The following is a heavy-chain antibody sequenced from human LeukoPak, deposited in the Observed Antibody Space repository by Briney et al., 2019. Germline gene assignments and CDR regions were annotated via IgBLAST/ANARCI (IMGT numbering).Heavy chain of an antibody. J-gene: IGHJ3*02. V-gene: IGHV5-51*01. CDR1: GYSFTSYW. D-gene: IGHD3-3*01. CDR3: AAGEPTYYGFWSGYYPAFDI. Sequence: GESLKISCKGSGYSFTSYWISWVRQMPGKGLEWMGIIYPGDSDTRYSPSFQGQVTISADKSISTAYLQWSSLKASDTAMYYCAAGEPTYYGFWSGYYPAFDIWGQGTMVTVSS. CDR2: IYPGDSDT.